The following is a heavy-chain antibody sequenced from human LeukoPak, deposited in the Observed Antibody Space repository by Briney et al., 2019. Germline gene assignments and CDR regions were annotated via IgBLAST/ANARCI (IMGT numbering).Heavy chain of an antibody. V-gene: IGHV3-21*01. CDR3: ARDGERDEYYDILHNWFDP. CDR1: GFTFSSYW. CDR2: ISSSSSYI. Sequence: GGSLRLSCAASGFTFSSYWMSWVRQAPGKGLEWVSSISSSSSYIYYADSVKGRFTISRDNAKNSLYLQMNSLRAEDTAVYYCARDGERDEYYDILHNWFDPWGQGTLVTVSS. J-gene: IGHJ5*02. D-gene: IGHD3-9*01.